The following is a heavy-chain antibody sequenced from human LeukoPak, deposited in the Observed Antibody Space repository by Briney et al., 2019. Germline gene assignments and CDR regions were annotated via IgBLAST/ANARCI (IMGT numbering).Heavy chain of an antibody. CDR3: AGGGTVDIVATNRSPPDV. D-gene: IGHD5-12*01. CDR2: IYGSGTI. Sequence: SETLSLTCTVSGGSIRSYYWSWIRQPTGKGLEWIGRIYGSGTITYNPSLKSRVSMSVDTSRNQFSLNLRYVTAADTAVYYCAGGGTVDIVATNRSPPDVWGKGTTVTVSS. J-gene: IGHJ6*04. V-gene: IGHV4-4*07. CDR1: GGSIRSYY.